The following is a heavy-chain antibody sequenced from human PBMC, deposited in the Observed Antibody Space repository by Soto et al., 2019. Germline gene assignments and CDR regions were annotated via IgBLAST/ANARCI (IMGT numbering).Heavy chain of an antibody. V-gene: IGHV3-23*01. J-gene: IGHJ5*02. CDR2: ITAYGDTT. D-gene: IGHD6-19*01. CDR3: AKDPLWYDTAWSPPPGFDP. Sequence: EVQLLESGGGFVQPGGALTLSCAASGFTFSNYAMSWVRQAPGKGLEWVSAITAYGDTTHYADSVQGRFTIARDSPKNTLYLQIDSLRAEATAVYYCAKDPLWYDTAWSPPPGFDPWGQGTLVTVSS. CDR1: GFTFSNYA.